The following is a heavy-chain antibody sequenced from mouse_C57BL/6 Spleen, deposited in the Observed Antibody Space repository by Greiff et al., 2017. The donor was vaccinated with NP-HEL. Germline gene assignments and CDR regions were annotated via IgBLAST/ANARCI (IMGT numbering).Heavy chain of an antibody. J-gene: IGHJ1*03. V-gene: IGHV5-9-1*02. CDR1: GFTFSSYA. D-gene: IGHD2-5*01. CDR2: ISSGGDYI. Sequence: EVQRVESGEGLVKPGGSLKLSCAASGFTFSSYAMSWVRQTPEKRLEWVAYISSGGDYIYYADTVKGRFTISRDNARNTLYLQMSSLKSEDTAMYYCTREAYYSTYWYFDVWGTGTTVTVSS. CDR3: TREAYYSTYWYFDV.